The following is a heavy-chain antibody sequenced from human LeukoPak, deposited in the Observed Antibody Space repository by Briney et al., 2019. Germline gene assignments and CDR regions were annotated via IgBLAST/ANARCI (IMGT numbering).Heavy chain of an antibody. V-gene: IGHV4-4*07. J-gene: IGHJ5*02. CDR2: IFSSGYT. D-gene: IGHD4/OR15-4a*01. CDR3: ARIVSDYGDTRCSDTFDP. Sequence: PSETLSLTCTVSGDSISTYYWSGIRQPAGKGLEWIGRIFSSGYTNYNPSLKSRVRMSVDTSKKQFSLKLNSLTAADTAVYYCARIVSDYGDTRCSDTFDPWGQGTLVTVSS. CDR1: GDSISTYY.